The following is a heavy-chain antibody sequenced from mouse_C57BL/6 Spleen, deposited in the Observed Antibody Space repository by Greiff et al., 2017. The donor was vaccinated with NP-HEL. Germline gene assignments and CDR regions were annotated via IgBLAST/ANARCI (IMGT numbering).Heavy chain of an antibody. CDR1: GYTFTSYW. D-gene: IGHD1-1*01. J-gene: IGHJ1*03. CDR2: IDPSDSDT. V-gene: IGHV1-69*01. Sequence: VQLQQPGAELVMPGASVKLSCKASGYTFTSYWMHWVKQRPGQGLEWIGEIDPSDSDTNYNQKFKGKSTLTVDKSSSTAYMQLSSLTSEDSAVYYCARWGTTVVRYFDVWGTGTTVTVSS. CDR3: ARWGTTVVRYFDV.